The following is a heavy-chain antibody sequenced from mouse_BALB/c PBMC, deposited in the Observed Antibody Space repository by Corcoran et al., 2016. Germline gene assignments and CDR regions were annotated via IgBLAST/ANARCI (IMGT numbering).Heavy chain of an antibody. CDR3: SRSGSFYDGFKWSFDV. J-gene: IGHJ1*01. D-gene: IGHD2-3*01. CDR2: INTYTGEP. V-gene: IGHV9-3-1*01. CDR1: WFTFPNYG. Sequence: QILSVQSGPELNKAGETVPISCKASWFTFPNYGMIWVEPAPGKGLKWVGWINTYTGEPTYADDVKGRFAFSFETSASPAYLQINNLKNEDTATYFGSRSGSFYDGFKWSFDVWGAGTTVTVSS.